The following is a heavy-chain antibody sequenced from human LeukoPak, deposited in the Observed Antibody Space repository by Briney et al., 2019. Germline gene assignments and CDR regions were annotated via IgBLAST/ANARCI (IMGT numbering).Heavy chain of an antibody. V-gene: IGHV3-30*02. CDR1: GFTFSSSG. D-gene: IGHD2-2*01. Sequence: PGGPLRLSCAASGFTFSSSGLHWVRQAPDKGLEWVAFIHYDGSIKYYADSVKGRFTISRDNSKNTLYLQMDSLRGEDTAVYYCSKEGVRCCHDDYWGRGTLVTVSS. CDR3: SKEGVRCCHDDY. J-gene: IGHJ4*02. CDR2: IHYDGSIK.